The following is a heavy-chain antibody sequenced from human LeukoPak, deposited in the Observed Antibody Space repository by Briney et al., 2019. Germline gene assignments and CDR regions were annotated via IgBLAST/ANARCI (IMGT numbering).Heavy chain of an antibody. CDR2: ISKTSTTI. CDR1: GFTFSNYA. Sequence: GGSLRLSCAASGFTFSNYAVNWVRQAPGKGLEWVSYISKTSTTIYYADSVKGRFTISRDNAKNSLYLQMSSLRGEDTAVYYCARDSGVDAHLDYRGQGTLVTVSS. V-gene: IGHV3-48*01. D-gene: IGHD3-3*01. CDR3: ARDSGVDAHLDY. J-gene: IGHJ4*02.